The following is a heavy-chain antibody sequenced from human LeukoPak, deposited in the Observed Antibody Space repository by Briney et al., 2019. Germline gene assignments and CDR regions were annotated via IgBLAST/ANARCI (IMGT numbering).Heavy chain of an antibody. J-gene: IGHJ4*02. V-gene: IGHV3-7*04. Sequence: GGSLRLSCAASGFTFSSYWMSWVRQAPGKGLEWVANIKHDGSDKYYVDSVKGRFTISRDNAENSLYLQMNSLRAEDTVMYYCARSQSLGYWGQGTLVTVSS. CDR3: ARSQSLGY. CDR2: IKHDGSDK. CDR1: GFTFSSYW.